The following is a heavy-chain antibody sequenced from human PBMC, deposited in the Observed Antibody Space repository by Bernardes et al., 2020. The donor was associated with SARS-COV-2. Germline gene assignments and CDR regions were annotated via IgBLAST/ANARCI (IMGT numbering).Heavy chain of an antibody. D-gene: IGHD3-22*01. J-gene: IGHJ4*02. Sequence: SVKVSCKASGGTFSSYAISWVRQAPGQGLEWMGGINPIFGTANYARKFQGRVTITADESTSTAYMELSSLRSEDTAVYYCARGSYYVSSGLLYYFDYWGQGTLVTVSS. CDR2: INPIFGTA. CDR3: ARGSYYVSSGLLYYFDY. V-gene: IGHV1-69*13. CDR1: GGTFSSYA.